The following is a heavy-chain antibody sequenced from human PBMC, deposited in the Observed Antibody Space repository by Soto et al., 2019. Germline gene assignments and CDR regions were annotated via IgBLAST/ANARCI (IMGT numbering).Heavy chain of an antibody. Sequence: SQTLSLTCAISGDSVSSYSAALNWISQSPSGGLEWLGRTYYRSRFFSDYAESVKSRIIINPDTSKNQFSLQLKSVTPEDTAVYYCVRDRYSSSGWFDPWGQGTPVTVPQ. CDR2: TYYRSRFFS. CDR3: VRDRYSSSGWFDP. V-gene: IGHV6-1*01. CDR1: GDSVSSYSAA. D-gene: IGHD3-10*01. J-gene: IGHJ5*02.